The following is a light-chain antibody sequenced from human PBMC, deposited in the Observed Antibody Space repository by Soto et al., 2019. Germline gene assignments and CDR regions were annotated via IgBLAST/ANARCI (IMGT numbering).Light chain of an antibody. CDR2: DAS. CDR3: QQLNIYPIT. V-gene: IGKV1-9*01. CDR1: QGISSD. J-gene: IGKJ5*01. Sequence: IQLTQSPSSLSASVGDRVTITCRASQGISSDLAWYQQKPGKAPNLLIYDASTLQSGVPSRFSGSGSGTDFTLTISSLQPEDFATYYCQQLNIYPITFGQGTRLEIK.